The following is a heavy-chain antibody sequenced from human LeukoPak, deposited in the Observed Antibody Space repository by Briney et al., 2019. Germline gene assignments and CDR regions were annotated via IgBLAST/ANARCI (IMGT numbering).Heavy chain of an antibody. J-gene: IGHJ4*02. CDR2: INPNSGGT. CDR3: ARDSGPRYYPDY. Sequence: ASVKVSCKASGHTFTGYYMHWVRQAPGQGLEWMGWINPNSGGTNYAQKFQGRVTMTRDTSISTAYMELSRLRSDDTAVYYCARDSGPRYYPDYWGQGTLVTVSS. V-gene: IGHV1-2*02. CDR1: GHTFTGYY. D-gene: IGHD2-21*01.